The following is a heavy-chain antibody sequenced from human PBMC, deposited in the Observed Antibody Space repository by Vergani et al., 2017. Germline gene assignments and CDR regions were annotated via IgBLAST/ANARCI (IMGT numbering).Heavy chain of an antibody. Sequence: QVQLQESGPGLVKPSQILSLTCTVSGGSISSGDYYWSWIRQPPGKGLEWIGYIYYSGSTYYTPSLKSRVTISVDTSKNQFSLKLSSVTAADTAVYYCARECSEYSYGYDWFDPWGQGTLVTVSS. V-gene: IGHV4-30-4*08. CDR1: GGSISSGDYY. CDR2: IYYSGST. D-gene: IGHD5-18*01. J-gene: IGHJ5*02. CDR3: ARECSEYSYGYDWFDP.